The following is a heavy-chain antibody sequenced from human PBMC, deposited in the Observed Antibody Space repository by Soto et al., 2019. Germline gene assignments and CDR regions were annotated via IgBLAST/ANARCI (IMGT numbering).Heavy chain of an antibody. Sequence: EVYLAQSGAEVKKPGESLKISCKGSGYNFNRYWIGWVRQIPGKGLEWMGVIYPGDSETRYSPSLQGQVTISADKSSSAAYLQWSSLQASDTATYYCARSLVNGTYEAFDIWGQGTMVTVSS. CDR3: ARSLVNGTYEAFDI. V-gene: IGHV5-51*03. D-gene: IGHD6-13*01. CDR2: IYPGDSET. J-gene: IGHJ3*02. CDR1: GYNFNRYW.